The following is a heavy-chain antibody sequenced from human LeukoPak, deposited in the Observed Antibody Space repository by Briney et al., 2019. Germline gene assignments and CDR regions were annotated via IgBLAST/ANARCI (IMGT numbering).Heavy chain of an antibody. D-gene: IGHD2-15*01. Sequence: SETLSLTCAVHGTSFSGYYWSWIRQTPGKGLQWIGEINHSGSINYNPSLKSQVTISVDTSKNQFSLEFNSLTAADTAIYYCARGQYCDLIRCYSAGRNFDQWGQGTLVTVSS. J-gene: IGHJ4*02. CDR2: INHSGSI. CDR1: GTSFSGYY. V-gene: IGHV4-34*01. CDR3: ARGQYCDLIRCYSAGRNFDQ.